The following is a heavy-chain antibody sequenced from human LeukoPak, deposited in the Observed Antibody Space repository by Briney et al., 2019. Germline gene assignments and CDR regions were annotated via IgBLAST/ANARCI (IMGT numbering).Heavy chain of an antibody. J-gene: IGHJ6*03. CDR2: IYYSGST. Sequence: PSETLSLTCSVSGGSINNYYWSWIRQSPGKGLEWVWYIYYSGSTKYNPSLQSLVSVSVDTSKNQFSLKLSSVTAADTAVYYCARTLSSGYPDYFYYMDVWGKGTTVTISS. CDR1: GGSINNYY. V-gene: IGHV4-59*01. CDR3: ARTLSSGYPDYFYYMDV. D-gene: IGHD3-22*01.